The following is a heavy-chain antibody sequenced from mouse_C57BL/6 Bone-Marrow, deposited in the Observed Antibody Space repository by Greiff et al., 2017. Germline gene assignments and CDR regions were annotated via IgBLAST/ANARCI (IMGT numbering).Heavy chain of an antibody. CDR2: IYPRSGNT. Sequence: QVQLQQSGAELARPGASVKLSCKASGYTFTSYGISWVKQRTGQGLEWIGEIYPRSGNTYYNEKFKGKATLTADKSSSTAYMELRSLTSEDSAVYFCARERTMVTTGCHYFDYWGQGTTLTVSS. D-gene: IGHD2-2*01. J-gene: IGHJ2*01. V-gene: IGHV1-81*01. CDR1: GYTFTSYG. CDR3: ARERTMVTTGCHYFDY.